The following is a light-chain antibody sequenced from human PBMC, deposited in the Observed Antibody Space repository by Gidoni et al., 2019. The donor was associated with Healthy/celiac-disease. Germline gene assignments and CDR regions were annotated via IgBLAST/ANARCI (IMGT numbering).Light chain of an antibody. Sequence: SVGDRVTITCRASQGISSYLAWYQQKPGKAPKLLIYAASTLQSGVPSRFSGSGSGTEFTLTISSLQPEDFATYYCQQLNSYPPFTFGPGTKVDIK. CDR3: QQLNSYPPFT. CDR2: AAS. J-gene: IGKJ3*01. CDR1: QGISSY. V-gene: IGKV1-9*01.